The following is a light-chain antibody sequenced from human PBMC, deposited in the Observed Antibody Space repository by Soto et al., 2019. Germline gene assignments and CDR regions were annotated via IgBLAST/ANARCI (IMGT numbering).Light chain of an antibody. V-gene: IGKV1-12*01. Sequence: DIQMTQSPSSVSASVGDRVTITCRASQDISSWLTWYQQKPGKAPKVLIYAASSLKSGVPSRFSGSGSGTDFALSITSLQPEDFATYYCQQADSFPLTFVGGTKVDIK. CDR1: QDISSW. CDR2: AAS. CDR3: QQADSFPLT. J-gene: IGKJ4*01.